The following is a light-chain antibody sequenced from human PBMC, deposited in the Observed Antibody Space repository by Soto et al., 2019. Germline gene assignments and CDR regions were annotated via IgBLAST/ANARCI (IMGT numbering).Light chain of an antibody. CDR1: QGISSY. V-gene: IGKV1-9*01. CDR3: QQLNSYPPWT. Sequence: IQLTQSPSSLSASVGDRVTITCRASQGISSYLAWYQQKPGKAPKLLIYAASTLQSGVPSRFSGSRSGTDFTLTISSLQHEDFATYYCQQLNSYPPWTFGQGTKVEIK. J-gene: IGKJ1*01. CDR2: AAS.